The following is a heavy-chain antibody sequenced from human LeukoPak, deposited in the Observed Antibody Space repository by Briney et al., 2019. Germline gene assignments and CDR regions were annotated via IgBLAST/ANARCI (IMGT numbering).Heavy chain of an antibody. CDR3: TKEKGPPYFDY. CDR2: IASDGTT. J-gene: IGHJ4*02. Sequence: PGGSLRLSCAVSGFTFNTYAMSWVRRAPGKGPEWVSAIASDGTTYYTDSVKGRFTIARDNSRSTVYLQMNNLRADDTAVYYCTKEKGPPYFDYWGQGTLVTV. CDR1: GFTFNTYA. V-gene: IGHV3-23*01.